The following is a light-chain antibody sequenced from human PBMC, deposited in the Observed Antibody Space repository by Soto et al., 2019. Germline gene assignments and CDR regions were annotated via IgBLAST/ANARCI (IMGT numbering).Light chain of an antibody. CDR2: EVS. V-gene: IGLV2-8*01. CDR1: SSDVGGYNY. Sequence: QSALTQPPSASGSPGQSVTISCTGTSSDVGGYNYVSWYQQHPGKAPKLMIYEVSKRHSGVPDRFSGSKSGNTASLTVSGLQAEDEADYYCSSYAGSNNVFGTGTKLTVL. CDR3: SSYAGSNNV. J-gene: IGLJ1*01.